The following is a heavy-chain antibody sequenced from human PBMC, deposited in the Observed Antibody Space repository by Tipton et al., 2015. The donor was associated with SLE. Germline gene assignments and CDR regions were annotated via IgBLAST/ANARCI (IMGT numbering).Heavy chain of an antibody. CDR1: GFTYNSYV. D-gene: IGHD3-3*01. J-gene: IGHJ4*02. Sequence: SLRLSCAASGFTYNSYVMSWVRQAPGKGLEWVSSISSSGYNTYYAESVKGRFTISRDNSKNTLYLQIYSLRAEDTAVYYCAKGYDFWSGYIHYFDYWGRGTLVTVSS. CDR3: AKGYDFWSGYIHYFDY. CDR2: ISSSGYNT. V-gene: IGHV3-23*01.